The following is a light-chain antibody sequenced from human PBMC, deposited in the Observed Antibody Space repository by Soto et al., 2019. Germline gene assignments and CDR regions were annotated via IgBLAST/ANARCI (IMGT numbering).Light chain of an antibody. CDR3: QQYGSSSWT. Sequence: EIALTQSPGTLSLSPGERATLSCRASQSVSSSYLTWYQQKPGQAPRLLIYGASSRATGIPDRFSGSGSGTDFTLNISRLEPEDFAVYYCQQYGSSSWTFGQGTKVEIK. CDR2: GAS. V-gene: IGKV3-20*01. CDR1: QSVSSSY. J-gene: IGKJ1*01.